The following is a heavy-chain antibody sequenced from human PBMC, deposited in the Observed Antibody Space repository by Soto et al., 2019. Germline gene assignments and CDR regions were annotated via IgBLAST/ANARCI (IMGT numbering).Heavy chain of an antibody. D-gene: IGHD6-6*01. CDR1: GFTFSSYA. J-gene: IGHJ6*02. Sequence: GGSLRLSCAASGFTFSSYAMSWVRQAPGKGLEWVSAISGSGGSTYYADSVKGRFTISRDNSKNTLYLQMNSLRAEDTAVYYCAKDRSSSSSLYGMDVWAKGPRSPSP. V-gene: IGHV3-23*01. CDR3: AKDRSSSSSLYGMDV. CDR2: ISGSGGST.